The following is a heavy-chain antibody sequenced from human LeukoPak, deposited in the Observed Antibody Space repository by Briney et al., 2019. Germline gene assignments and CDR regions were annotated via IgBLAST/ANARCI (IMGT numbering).Heavy chain of an antibody. CDR3: ARGPLNWFDP. CDR2: INPNSGGT. CDR1: GYTFTGYY. V-gene: IGHV1-2*06. Sequence: SVKVSSKASGYTFTGYYMHWVRQAPGQGLEWMGRINPNSGGTNYAQKFQGRVTMTRDTSISTAYMELSGLRSDDTAVYDCARGPLNWFDPWGQGTLVTVSS. J-gene: IGHJ5*02.